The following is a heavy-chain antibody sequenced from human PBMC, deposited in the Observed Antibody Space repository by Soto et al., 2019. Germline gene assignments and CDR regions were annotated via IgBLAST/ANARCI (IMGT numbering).Heavy chain of an antibody. D-gene: IGHD3-16*01. CDR1: TFPFSSYV. V-gene: IGHV3-23*01. Sequence: EVYLLESGGGFVQPGESLRLSCAASTFPFSSYVMHWFRQAPGKGLEWVSAITGDGTTTYYADSVKGRFTISRDNSKNTLYLQIHCLRANDTAMYYCAKPYGFYFYYMDVWGNGTAVTVSS. CDR3: AKPYGFYFYYMDV. CDR2: ITGDGTTT. J-gene: IGHJ6*03.